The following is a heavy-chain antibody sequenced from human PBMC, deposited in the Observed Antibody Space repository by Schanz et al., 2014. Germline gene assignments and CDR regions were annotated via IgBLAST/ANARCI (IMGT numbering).Heavy chain of an antibody. CDR2: IMPLRGIA. CDR3: ARDYYDSSGYYYCDY. V-gene: IGHV1-69*08. Sequence: QVQLVQSGPEVKKPGSSVKVSCQAFGDTFSKYNIMWVRQVPGQGLEWLGRIMPLRGIATYAQKFQGRLTITADKSTSTAYMELSSLRSEDTAMYYCARDYYDSSGYYYCDYWGQGTLXTVSS. D-gene: IGHD3-22*01. CDR1: GDTFSKYN. J-gene: IGHJ4*02.